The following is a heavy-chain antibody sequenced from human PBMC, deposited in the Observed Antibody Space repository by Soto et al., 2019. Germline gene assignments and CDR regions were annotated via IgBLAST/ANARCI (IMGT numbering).Heavy chain of an antibody. CDR2: IIPIFGTA. V-gene: IGHV1-69*13. CDR1: GGTFSSYA. D-gene: IGHD3-22*01. CDR3: ARAAYYYDSSGYYYVRAFDI. J-gene: IGHJ3*02. Sequence: ASVKVSCKASGGTFSSYAISWVRQAPGQGLEWMGGIIPIFGTANYAQKFQGRVTITADESTSTAYMELSSLRSEDTAVYYCARAAYYYDSSGYYYVRAFDIWGQGTMVTVSS.